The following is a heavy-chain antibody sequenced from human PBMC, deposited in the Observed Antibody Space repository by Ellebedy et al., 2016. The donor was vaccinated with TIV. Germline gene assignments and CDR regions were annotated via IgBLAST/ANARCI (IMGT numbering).Heavy chain of an antibody. CDR2: VSHRGNT. CDR1: GVFLSAYY. Sequence: MPGGSLRLSCGVHGVFLSAYYWTWIRQSPGKGLEWIGEVSHRGNTKCNPSLKSRVTMMLDTSKNQFSLKLSSVTAADTAVYYCARTFYYDSSGYPLFDYWGQGTLVTVSS. J-gene: IGHJ4*02. V-gene: IGHV4-34*01. D-gene: IGHD3-22*01. CDR3: ARTFYYDSSGYPLFDY.